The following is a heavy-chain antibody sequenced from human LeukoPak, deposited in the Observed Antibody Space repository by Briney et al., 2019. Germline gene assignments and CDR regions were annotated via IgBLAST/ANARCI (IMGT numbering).Heavy chain of an antibody. CDR3: ARGQGDYEFDQ. J-gene: IGHJ4*02. D-gene: IGHD4-17*01. CDR2: SNPNSGGT. V-gene: IGHV1-2*02. Sequence: ASVKVSCKASGYTFTSYFIHWVRQAPGQGLEWMGWSNPNSGGTKYAQKFQGRVTMTRDTSITTAYMELSRLRSGDTAMYYCARGQGDYEFDQWGQGTLVTVSS. CDR1: GYTFTSYF.